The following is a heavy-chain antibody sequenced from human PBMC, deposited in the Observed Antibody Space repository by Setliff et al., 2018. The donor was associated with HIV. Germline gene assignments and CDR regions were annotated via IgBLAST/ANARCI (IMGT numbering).Heavy chain of an antibody. Sequence: PGGSLRLSCAASGFTFSDYSMNWVRQAPGKGLEWVSYINNISSTISYADSVKGRFTISRDNAKSSLYLQMNSLRAEDTAVYYCTRTSRAAYWGRGTLVTVSS. D-gene: IGHD6-25*01. CDR3: TRTSRAAY. CDR1: GFTFSDYS. CDR2: INNISSTI. J-gene: IGHJ4*02. V-gene: IGHV3-48*01.